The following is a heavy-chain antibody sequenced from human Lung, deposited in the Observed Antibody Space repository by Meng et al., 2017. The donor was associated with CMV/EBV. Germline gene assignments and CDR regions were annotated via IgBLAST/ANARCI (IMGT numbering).Heavy chain of an antibody. CDR1: GVSISSNIR. CDR2: IDDSGST. D-gene: IGHD1-26*01. CDR3: ARGKQDAWELLAY. V-gene: IGHV4-4*02. J-gene: IGHJ4*02. Sequence: QVQPREAAPGLVNPSGTLASPCGVSGVSISSNIRWTWVRQPPGKGLEWIGDIDDSGSTNYNPSLNSRISISLDKSKNHFSLKVNSVTAADTAVYYCARGKQDAWELLAYWGQGALVTVSS.